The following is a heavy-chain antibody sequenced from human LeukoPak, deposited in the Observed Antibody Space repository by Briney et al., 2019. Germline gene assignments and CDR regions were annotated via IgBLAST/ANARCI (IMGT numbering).Heavy chain of an antibody. J-gene: IGHJ5*02. CDR3: ARAVWGSYRP. D-gene: IGHD3-16*02. CDR1: GFTFSSYG. CDR2: ISYDGSNK. Sequence: GRSLRLSCAASGFTFSSYGMHWVRQAPGKGLEWVAVISYDGSNKYYADSVKGRFTISRDNSKNTLYLQMNSLRAEDTAVYYCARAVWGSYRPWGQGTLVTVSS. V-gene: IGHV3-30*03.